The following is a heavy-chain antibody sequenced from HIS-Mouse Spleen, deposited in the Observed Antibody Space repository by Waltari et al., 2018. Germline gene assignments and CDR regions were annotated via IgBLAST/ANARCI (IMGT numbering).Heavy chain of an antibody. Sequence: QVQLQESGPGPVKPSETLSLPPISSYYWSWIRQPPGKGLEWIGYYSGSTNYNPSLKSRVTISVDTSKNQFSLKLSSVTAADTAVYYCARASRDLLLPRYFDLWGRGTLVTVSS. CDR3: ARASRDLLLPRYFDL. CDR1: ISSYY. V-gene: IGHV4-59*01. CDR2: YYSGST. J-gene: IGHJ2*01.